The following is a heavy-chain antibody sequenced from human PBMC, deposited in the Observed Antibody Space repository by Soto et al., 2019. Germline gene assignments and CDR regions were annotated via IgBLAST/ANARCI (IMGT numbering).Heavy chain of an antibody. D-gene: IGHD3-3*01. CDR3: ARIGLLGTIFGVVIITPVGGSYYYYGMDV. Sequence: GASVKVSCKASGYTFTSYGISWVRQAPGQGLEWMGWISAYNGNTNYAQKLQGRVTMTTDTSTSTAYMELRCLRSDDTAVYYCARIGLLGTIFGVVIITPVGGSYYYYGMDVWGQGTTVTVSS. CDR2: ISAYNGNT. V-gene: IGHV1-18*01. J-gene: IGHJ6*02. CDR1: GYTFTSYG.